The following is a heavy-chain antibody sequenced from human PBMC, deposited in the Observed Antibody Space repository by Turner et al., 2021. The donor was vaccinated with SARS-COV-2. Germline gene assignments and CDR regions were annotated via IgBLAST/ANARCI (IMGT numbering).Heavy chain of an antibody. CDR3: ATGYAYCGGDCSIDY. V-gene: IGHV1-24*01. CDR1: GYTLTELS. CDR2: CDPEDVKT. J-gene: IGHJ4*02. D-gene: IGHD2-21*02. Sequence: QVQLVQSGAEGKKPRAAVRFSCRVPGYTLTELSMHWVRQAPGKGLECMGGCDPEDVKTIYAQKFQRRDTMTEDTSTDTAYMELSSLRSEDTAVYYCATGYAYCGGDCSIDYWGQGTLVTVSS.